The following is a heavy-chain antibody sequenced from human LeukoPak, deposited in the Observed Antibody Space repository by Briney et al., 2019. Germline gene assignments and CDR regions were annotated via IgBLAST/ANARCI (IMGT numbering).Heavy chain of an antibody. J-gene: IGHJ4*02. V-gene: IGHV1-2*02. CDR3: ATYGYSSGWYFDY. Sequence: ASVKVSCKASGYTFTGYYMHWVRQAPGQGLEWMGWINPNSGGTNYAQKFQGRVTMTRDTSISTAYMELSRLRSDDTAVYYCATYGYSSGWYFDYWGQGTLVTVSS. CDR2: INPNSGGT. D-gene: IGHD6-19*01. CDR1: GYTFTGYY.